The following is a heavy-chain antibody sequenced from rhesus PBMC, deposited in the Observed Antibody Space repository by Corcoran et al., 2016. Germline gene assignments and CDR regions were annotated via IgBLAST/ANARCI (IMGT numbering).Heavy chain of an antibody. J-gene: IGHJ4*01. CDR1: GGSISSNY. V-gene: IGHV4-160*01. Sequence: QVQLQESGPGLVKPSETLSLPCAVSGGSISSNYWSWIRQPPGKGVGWIGRIYSSGGSTDYNPSLKSRVTSSTDTSKNQFSLKLSSVTAADTAVYDCARDRGRDYYKRAFVDYWGQGVLVTVSS. CDR2: IYSSGGST. CDR3: ARDRGRDYYKRAFVDY. D-gene: IGHD3-22*01.